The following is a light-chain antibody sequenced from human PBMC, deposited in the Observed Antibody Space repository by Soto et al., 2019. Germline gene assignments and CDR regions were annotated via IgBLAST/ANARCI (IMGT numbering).Light chain of an antibody. J-gene: IGLJ2*01. CDR3: VLYMPSGIWA. CDR1: SGSVSTSYY. Sequence: QAVVTQEPSFSVSPGGTVTLTCGLSSGSVSTSYYPNWYQQTPGQAPRALIYNTNTRSSGVPDRFSGSILGNKAALTITGAQADDESDYYCVLYMPSGIWAFGGGTKLTVL. V-gene: IGLV8-61*01. CDR2: NTN.